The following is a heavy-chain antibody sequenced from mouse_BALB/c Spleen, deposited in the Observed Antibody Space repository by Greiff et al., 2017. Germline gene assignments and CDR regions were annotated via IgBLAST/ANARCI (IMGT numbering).Heavy chain of an antibody. J-gene: IGHJ4*01. CDR3: AREELEMDY. CDR2: IWAGGST. Sequence: VQRVESGPGLVAPSQSLSITCTVSGFSLTSYGVHWVRQPPGKGLEWLGVIWAGGSTNYNSALMSRLSISKDNSKSQVFLQMNSLQTDDTAMYYWAREELEMDYWGQGTSVTVSS. V-gene: IGHV2-9*02. D-gene: IGHD4-1*01. CDR1: GFSLTSYG.